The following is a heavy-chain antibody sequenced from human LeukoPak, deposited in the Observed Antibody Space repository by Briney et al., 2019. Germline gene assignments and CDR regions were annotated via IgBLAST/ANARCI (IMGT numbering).Heavy chain of an antibody. CDR3: AREYATVTTPYFDY. V-gene: IGHV4-31*03. J-gene: IGHJ4*02. CDR1: GGSISSGGYY. CDR2: IYYSGST. D-gene: IGHD4-17*01. Sequence: SETLSLTCTVSGGSISSGGYYWSWIRQHPGKGLEWIGYIYYSGSTYYNPSLKSRVTISVDTSKNQFSLKLSSVTAADTAVYYCAREYATVTTPYFDYWGQGTLVTVSS.